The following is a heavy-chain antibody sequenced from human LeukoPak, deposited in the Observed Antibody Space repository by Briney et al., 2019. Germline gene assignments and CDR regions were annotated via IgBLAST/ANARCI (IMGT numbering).Heavy chain of an antibody. CDR3: ARVAEAAAFDS. Sequence: GGSLRLSCAASGFTFSTYSMNWVRQAPGKVLEWVSSISRNSRYIYYADSMRGRFTISRDNAKNSPYLQMNSLKPEDTAVYYCARVAEAAAFDSWGQGTLVTVSS. J-gene: IGHJ4*02. V-gene: IGHV3-21*06. D-gene: IGHD6-13*01. CDR2: ISRNSRYI. CDR1: GFTFSTYS.